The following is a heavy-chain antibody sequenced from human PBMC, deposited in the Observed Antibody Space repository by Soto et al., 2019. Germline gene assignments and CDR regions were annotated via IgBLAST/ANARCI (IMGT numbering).Heavy chain of an antibody. CDR3: AHRPSYCSGGSCDSGFDY. CDR2: IYWDDDK. Sequence: QITLKESGPTLVKPTQTLTLTCTCSGFSHSSSGVGMGWIRQPPGNALEWLALIYWDDDKRYSPSLKSRLTITKDTSKNQVVLTMTNMYPVDTATYYCAHRPSYCSGGSCDSGFDYWGQGTLVTVSS. D-gene: IGHD2-15*01. J-gene: IGHJ4*02. CDR1: GFSHSSSGVG. V-gene: IGHV2-5*02.